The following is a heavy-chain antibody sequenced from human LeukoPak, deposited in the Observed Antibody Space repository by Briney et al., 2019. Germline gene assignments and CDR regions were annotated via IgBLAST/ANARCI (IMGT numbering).Heavy chain of an antibody. CDR2: TRNKANSYTT. Sequence: PGGSLRLSCAASGFTFSDHYMDWVRQAPGKGLEWVGRTRNKANSYTTEYAASVKGRFTISRDNSKNTLYLQMNSLRAEDTAVYYCAKADSSGSLTDFDYWGQGTLVTVSS. CDR1: GFTFSDHY. D-gene: IGHD3-10*01. CDR3: AKADSSGSLTDFDY. J-gene: IGHJ4*02. V-gene: IGHV3-72*01.